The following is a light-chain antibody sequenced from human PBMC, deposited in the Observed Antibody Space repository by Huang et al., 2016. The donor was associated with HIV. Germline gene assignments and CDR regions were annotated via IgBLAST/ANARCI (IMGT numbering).Light chain of an antibody. V-gene: IGKV3-11*01. J-gene: IGKJ2*01. Sequence: EIVLTQSPATLSWSPGERPPLSCRASQSVSNYLAWYQQKPGQAPRLLLYVASNRPTGIPARFSCSGSVTDFTLTICSLEPEDFAVYYCQQRSNTFGQGTKLEIK. CDR1: QSVSNY. CDR3: QQRSNT. CDR2: VAS.